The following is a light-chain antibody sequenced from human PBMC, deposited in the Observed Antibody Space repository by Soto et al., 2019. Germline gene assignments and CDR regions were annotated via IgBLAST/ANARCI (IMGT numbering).Light chain of an antibody. Sequence: DIQMTHSPSSLSASVGDRVSITCRASQSISSYLNWYQQKPGKAPKLLIYAASSLQSGVPSRFSGSGSGKALTLTTSTLQPEDFATYYCKQSYSTHPTFGQRTKVDIX. CDR3: KQSYSTHPT. CDR1: QSISSY. J-gene: IGKJ1*01. V-gene: IGKV1-39*01. CDR2: AAS.